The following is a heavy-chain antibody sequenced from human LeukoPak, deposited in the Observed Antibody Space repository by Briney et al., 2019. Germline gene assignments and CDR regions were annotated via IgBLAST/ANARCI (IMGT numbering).Heavy chain of an antibody. CDR1: GFTFSSYA. CDR3: ATDPTVAGTSEYFQH. D-gene: IGHD6-19*01. CDR2: ISGSGGST. V-gene: IGHV3-23*01. Sequence: GGSLRLSCGASGFTFSSYAMSWVRQAPGKGLEWVSVISGSGGSTYYAGSVKGRCTIPSDNSKNTLYLEMNSLRAEDTAVYYCATDPTVAGTSEYFQHWGQGTLVTVSS. J-gene: IGHJ1*01.